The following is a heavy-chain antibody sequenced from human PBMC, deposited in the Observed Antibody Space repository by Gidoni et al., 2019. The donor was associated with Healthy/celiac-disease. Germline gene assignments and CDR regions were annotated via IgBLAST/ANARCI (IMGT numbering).Heavy chain of an antibody. J-gene: IGHJ4*02. D-gene: IGHD3-16*02. CDR1: GATFSSYA. CDR2: IIPILGIA. V-gene: IGHV1-69*04. CDR3: ARDLSDDYIWGSYRWRYYDY. Sequence: QVQLVQSGAEVKKPGSSVKVSCKASGATFSSYAISWVRQAPGQGLEWMGRIIPILGIANYAQKFQGRVTITADKSTSTAYMELSSLRSEDTAVYYCARDLSDDYIWGSYRWRYYDYWGQGTLVTVSS.